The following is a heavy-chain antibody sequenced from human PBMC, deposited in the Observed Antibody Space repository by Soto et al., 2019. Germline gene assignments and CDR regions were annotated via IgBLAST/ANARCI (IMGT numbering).Heavy chain of an antibody. CDR2: ISYDGSNK. D-gene: IGHD3-22*01. Sequence: PGGSLRLSCAASGFTFSSYAMHWVRQAPGKGLEWVAVISYDGSNKYYADSVKGRFTISRDNSKNTLYLQMNSLRAEDTAVYYCARIRHYYDSSGYYLKAYAFDIWGQGTMVTVS. CDR1: GFTFSSYA. V-gene: IGHV3-30-3*01. CDR3: ARIRHYYDSSGYYLKAYAFDI. J-gene: IGHJ3*02.